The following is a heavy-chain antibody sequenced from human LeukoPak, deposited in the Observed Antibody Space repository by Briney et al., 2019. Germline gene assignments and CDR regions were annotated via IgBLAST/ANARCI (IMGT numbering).Heavy chain of an antibody. Sequence: PGGSLRLSCAASGFTVSSKYMSWVRQAPGKGLEWVSVIYSGGSTYYADSVKGRFTISRDNSKNTLYLQMNSLRAEDTAVYYCAREQDFGEPHNPWGQGTLVTVSS. V-gene: IGHV3-53*01. CDR3: AREQDFGEPHNP. D-gene: IGHD3-10*01. J-gene: IGHJ5*02. CDR1: GFTVSSKY. CDR2: IYSGGST.